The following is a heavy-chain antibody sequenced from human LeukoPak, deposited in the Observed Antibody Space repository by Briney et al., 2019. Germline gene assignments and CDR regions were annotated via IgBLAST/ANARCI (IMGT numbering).Heavy chain of an antibody. D-gene: IGHD6-6*01. Sequence: SETLSLTCTVSGGSISSSSYYWGWIRQPPGKGLEWIGSIYYSGSTYYNPSLKSRVTISVDTSKNQFSLKLSSVTAADTAVYYCARGQQLVIDYWGQGTLVTVSS. V-gene: IGHV4-39*01. J-gene: IGHJ4*02. CDR2: IYYSGST. CDR3: ARGQQLVIDY. CDR1: GGSISSSSYY.